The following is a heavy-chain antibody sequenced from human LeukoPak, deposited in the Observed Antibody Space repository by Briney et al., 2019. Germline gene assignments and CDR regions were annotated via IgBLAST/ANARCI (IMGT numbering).Heavy chain of an antibody. J-gene: IGHJ6*02. CDR2: IYHSGST. CDR1: GGSISSSNW. CDR3: ARTSVTVSAATNYYYGMDV. Sequence: SETLSLTCAVSGGSISSSNWWSWVRQPPGKGLEWIGEIYHSGSTNYNPSLKSRVTISVDKSKNQFSLKLSSVTAADTAVYYCARTSVTVSAATNYYYGMDVWGQGTTVTVSS. D-gene: IGHD4-17*01. V-gene: IGHV4-4*02.